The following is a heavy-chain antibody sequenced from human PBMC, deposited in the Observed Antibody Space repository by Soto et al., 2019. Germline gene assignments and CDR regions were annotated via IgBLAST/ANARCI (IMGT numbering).Heavy chain of an antibody. CDR2: ISYDGSNK. CDR1: GFTFSSYA. Sequence: PGGSLRLSCAASGFTFSSYAMHWVRQAPGKGLEWVAVISYDGSNKYYADSVKGRFTISRDNSKNTLYLQMSSLRAGDTAVYYCARETVTNHDAFDIWGQGTMVTVSS. CDR3: ARETVTNHDAFDI. D-gene: IGHD4-17*01. J-gene: IGHJ3*02. V-gene: IGHV3-30-3*01.